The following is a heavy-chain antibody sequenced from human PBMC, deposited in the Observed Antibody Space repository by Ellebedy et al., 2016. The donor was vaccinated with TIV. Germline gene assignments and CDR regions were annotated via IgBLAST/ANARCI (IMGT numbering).Heavy chain of an antibody. CDR1: GFGLDDYR. CDR3: ARSPQVGMYFYALDV. Sequence: GESLKISCAASGFGLDDYRMNWVRQAPGKGLEWVASISSTSLYIPYADSIKGRFTISSDNAKNSLFLQLNHLRAEDTALYYCARSPQVGMYFYALDVWGQGTTVTVSS. D-gene: IGHD1-26*01. J-gene: IGHJ6*02. V-gene: IGHV3-21*01. CDR2: ISSTSLYI.